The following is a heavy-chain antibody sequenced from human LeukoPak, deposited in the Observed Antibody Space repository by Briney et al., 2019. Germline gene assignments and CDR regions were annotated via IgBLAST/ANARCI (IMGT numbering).Heavy chain of an antibody. CDR1: GFTFSSYS. J-gene: IGHJ4*02. D-gene: IGHD3-3*01. V-gene: IGHV3-21*01. CDR3: ARDEGDGGYDFWSGYYPDY. CDR2: ISSSSSYI. Sequence: PGGSLRLSCAASGFTFSSYSMNWVRQAPGKGLEWVSSISSSSSYIYYADSVKGRFTISRDNAKNSLYLQMNSLRAEDTAVYYCARDEGDGGYDFWSGYYPDYWGQGTLVTVSS.